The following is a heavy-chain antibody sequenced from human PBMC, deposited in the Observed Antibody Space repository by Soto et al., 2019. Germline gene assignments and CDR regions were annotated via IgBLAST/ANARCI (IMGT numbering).Heavy chain of an antibody. J-gene: IGHJ4*02. CDR1: GVSFSKAW. D-gene: IGHD3-22*01. CDR2: IKGEADGGTT. Sequence: PGGSLGLCCAASGVSFSKAWMRWVRQAPGKGLEWVGRIKGEADGGTTDYAAPVKGRITISRDHSKDTLYLQMNSLKTEDTAVYYCTTGLSNGYYNFDYWGQGT. CDR3: TTGLSNGYYNFDY. V-gene: IGHV3-15*01.